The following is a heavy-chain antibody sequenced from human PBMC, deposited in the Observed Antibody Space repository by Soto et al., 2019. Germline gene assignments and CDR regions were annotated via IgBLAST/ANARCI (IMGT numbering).Heavy chain of an antibody. J-gene: IGHJ6*02. CDR3: ARAVPAAYYYYYGMDV. Sequence: QVQLQESGPGLVKPSQTLSLTCTVSGGSISSGDYYWSWIRQPPGKGLEWIGYIYYSGSTYYNPSLKSRVTISVDTSKNQFSLKLSSVTAADTAVYYCARAVPAAYYYYYGMDVWGQGTTVTVSS. V-gene: IGHV4-30-4*01. D-gene: IGHD2-2*01. CDR2: IYYSGST. CDR1: GGSISSGDYY.